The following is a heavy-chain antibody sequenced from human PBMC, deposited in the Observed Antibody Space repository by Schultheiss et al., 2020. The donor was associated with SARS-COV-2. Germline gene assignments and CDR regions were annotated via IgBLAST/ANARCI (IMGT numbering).Heavy chain of an antibody. Sequence: GGSLRLSCAASGFTFDDYAMHWVRQAPGKGLEWVSGISWNSGSIGYADSVKGRFTISRDNAKTSLYLQMNSLRAEDTALYYCAREAARYYYGMDVWGQGTTVTVSS. D-gene: IGHD6-6*01. J-gene: IGHJ6*02. CDR1: GFTFDDYA. CDR2: ISWNSGSI. V-gene: IGHV3-9*01. CDR3: AREAARYYYGMDV.